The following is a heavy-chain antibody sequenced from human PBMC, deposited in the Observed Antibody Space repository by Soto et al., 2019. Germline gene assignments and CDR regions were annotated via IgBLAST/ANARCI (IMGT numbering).Heavy chain of an antibody. J-gene: IGHJ4*02. CDR2: ITGSGDYT. CDR3: AKARYFDSTGYLYYFDY. D-gene: IGHD3-22*01. Sequence: EVQLLESGGGLAQPGASLRLSCAASGFTFSNYAMSWVRQAPGKGLEWVSSITGSGDYTYCADSVKGRFTISRDNSKNTPYLQMNSLRAGDTAVYYCAKARYFDSTGYLYYFDYWGQGTLITVSS. V-gene: IGHV3-23*01. CDR1: GFTFSNYA.